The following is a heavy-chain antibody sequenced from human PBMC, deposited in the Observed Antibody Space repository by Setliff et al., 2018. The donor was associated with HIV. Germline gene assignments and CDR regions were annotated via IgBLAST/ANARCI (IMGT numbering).Heavy chain of an antibody. CDR3: AKGFRPVDTALVSGPTY. CDR2: ISGSDDGSSFA. J-gene: IGHJ4*02. CDR1: GFTFNSYA. V-gene: IGHV3-23*01. D-gene: IGHD5-18*01. Sequence: GGSLRLSCAASGFTFNSYAMSWVRQAPGKGLEWVSDISGSDDGSSFAHYADSVKGRFTISRDNSKNTLYLQMNTLRAEDTAVYYCAKGFRPVDTALVSGPTYWGQGIRVTVSS.